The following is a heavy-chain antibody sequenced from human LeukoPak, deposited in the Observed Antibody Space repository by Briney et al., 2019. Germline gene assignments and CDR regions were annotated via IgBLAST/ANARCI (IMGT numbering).Heavy chain of an antibody. CDR1: GLTFSDTN. J-gene: IGHJ3*01. D-gene: IGHD4-17*01. CDR2: IRGVPTDL. V-gene: IGHV3-11*01. Sequence: GGSLRLSCVASGLTFSDTNLAWIRQAPGKGLEWISYIRGVPTDLYYADSVKGRFTISRGNAKNSLYLQMNSLRAEDTAIYYCARRARDFGDSHAFDVWGQGTMVTVSS. CDR3: ARRARDFGDSHAFDV.